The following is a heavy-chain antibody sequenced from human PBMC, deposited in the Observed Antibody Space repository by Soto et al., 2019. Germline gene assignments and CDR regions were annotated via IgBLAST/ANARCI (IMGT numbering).Heavy chain of an antibody. Sequence: GSGPTLVNPTQTLTLTCTFSGFSLSTSGVGVGWIRQPPGKALEWLALIYWEDDKRYSPSLKSRLTTTKDTSKNQVVLTMTNMEPVDTATYYWAHRAWGVSYLKGSGRYSCFDPWCKGPLVTV. CDR1: GFSLSTSGVG. CDR2: IYWEDDK. J-gene: IGHJ5*02. D-gene: IGHD3-16*01. CDR3: AHRAWGVSYLKGSGRYSCFDP. V-gene: IGHV2-5*02.